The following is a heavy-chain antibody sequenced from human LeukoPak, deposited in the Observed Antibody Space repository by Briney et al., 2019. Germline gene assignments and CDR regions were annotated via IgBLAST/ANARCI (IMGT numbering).Heavy chain of an antibody. D-gene: IGHD6-13*01. V-gene: IGHV3-30*02. CDR1: GFTFSSYG. CDR3: AKEFIGYSSSWYHGY. CDR2: IRYDGSNK. Sequence: GGSLRLSXAASGFTFSSYGMHWLRQAPGKGLEWVAFIRYDGSNKYYADSVKGRFTISRDNSKNTLYLQMNSLRAEDTAVYYCAKEFIGYSSSWYHGYWGQGTLVTVSS. J-gene: IGHJ4*02.